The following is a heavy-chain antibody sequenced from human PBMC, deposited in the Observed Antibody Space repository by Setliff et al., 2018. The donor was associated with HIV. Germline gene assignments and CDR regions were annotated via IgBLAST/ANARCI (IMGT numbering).Heavy chain of an antibody. V-gene: IGHV4-34*01. CDR3: ARHSPSDY. CDR1: GGSFSGYY. CDR2: INHSGST. J-gene: IGHJ4*02. Sequence: SETLSLTCAVYGGSFSGYYWSWIRQPPGKGLEWIGEINHSGSTNYNPSLKSRVTISVDTSKNQFSLKLSSATAADTAVYYCARHSPSDYWGQGTLVTVSS.